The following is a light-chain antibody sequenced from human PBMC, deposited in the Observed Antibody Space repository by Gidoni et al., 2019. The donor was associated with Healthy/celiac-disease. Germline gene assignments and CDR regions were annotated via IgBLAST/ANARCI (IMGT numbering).Light chain of an antibody. CDR2: AAS. Sequence: IQITQSPSSLSASVGDRVTINCRASQRISSYLNWYQQKPGKAPKLLIYAASSLQSGVPSRFSGSGYGTDFTLTISSLQPEDFATYYCQQSYSTPLTFGGGTKVEIK. CDR1: QRISSY. V-gene: IGKV1-39*01. CDR3: QQSYSTPLT. J-gene: IGKJ4*01.